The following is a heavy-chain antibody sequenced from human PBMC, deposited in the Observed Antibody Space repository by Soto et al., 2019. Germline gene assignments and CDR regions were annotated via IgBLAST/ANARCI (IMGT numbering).Heavy chain of an antibody. J-gene: IGHJ5*02. V-gene: IGHV4-34*01. CDR1: GGSFSCYY. CDR2: INHSGST. CDR3: ARDRVVRTTGTTSFWFDP. D-gene: IGHD1-1*01. Sequence: SETPSPTCAVYGGSFSCYYWSWIRQRPGKGLEWIGEINHSGSTNYNPSLKSRVTISVDTSKNQFSLKLSSVTAAATAVYYCARDRVVRTTGTTSFWFDPWGQGTLVTVSS.